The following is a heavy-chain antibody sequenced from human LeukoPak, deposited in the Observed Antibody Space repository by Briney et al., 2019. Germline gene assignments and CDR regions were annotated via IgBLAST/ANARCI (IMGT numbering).Heavy chain of an antibody. Sequence: PGGSLRLSCAASGFTFDDYAMHWVRQAPGKGLEWVSGISWNSGSIGYADSVKGRFTISRDNAKNSLYLQMNSLRAEDTALYYCAKDGYSNWLGPDDAFDIWGQGPRSPSPQ. CDR2: ISWNSGSI. D-gene: IGHD6-13*01. J-gene: IGHJ3*02. CDR1: GFTFDDYA. V-gene: IGHV3-9*01. CDR3: AKDGYSNWLGPDDAFDI.